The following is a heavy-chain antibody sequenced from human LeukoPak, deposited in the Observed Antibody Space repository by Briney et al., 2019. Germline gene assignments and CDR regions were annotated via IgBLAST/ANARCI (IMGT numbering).Heavy chain of an antibody. V-gene: IGHV3-21*01. D-gene: IGHD2-2*01. CDR3: ASYSRYCSSTSCPRGVDY. CDR1: GFTFSSYS. CDR2: ISSSSSYI. Sequence: PGGPLRLSCAASGFTFSSYSMNWVRQAPGKGLEWVSSISSSSSYIYYADSVKGRFTISRDNAKNSLYLQMNSLRAEDTAVYYCASYSRYCSSTSCPRGVDYWGQGTLVTVSS. J-gene: IGHJ4*02.